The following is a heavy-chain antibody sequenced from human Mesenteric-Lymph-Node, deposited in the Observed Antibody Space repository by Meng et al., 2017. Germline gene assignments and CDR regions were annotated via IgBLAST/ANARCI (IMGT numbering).Heavy chain of an antibody. V-gene: IGHV4-30-2*01. CDR2: IYHGVNS. J-gene: IGHJ5*02. CDR1: GDSITSGDYS. D-gene: IGHD3-10*01. Sequence: QVQVQESGPGLVRPSQTLSLTCAVSGDSITSGDYSWTWIRQPPGKGLEWIGYIYHGVNSESTPSLRSRVTISVDKSRNQFSLKLTSVSAADTAVYYCVRDTRRGGGWFDPWGQGTLVTVSS. CDR3: VRDTRRGGGWFDP.